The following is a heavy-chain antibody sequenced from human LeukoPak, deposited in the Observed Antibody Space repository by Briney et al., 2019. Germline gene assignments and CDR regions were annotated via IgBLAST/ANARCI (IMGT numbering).Heavy chain of an antibody. CDR3: ARADSNNWDAKYYFDY. CDR1: GYTFTGYY. D-gene: IGHD1-26*01. CDR2: INPNNGGT. J-gene: IGHJ4*02. V-gene: IGHV1-2*06. Sequence: ASVKVSCKASGYTFTGYYIHWVRQAPGQGLEWMGRINPNNGGTNYAQKFQGRVTMTRDTSITTAYMELSRLRSDDTAVYYCARADSNNWDAKYYFDYWGQGALVTVSS.